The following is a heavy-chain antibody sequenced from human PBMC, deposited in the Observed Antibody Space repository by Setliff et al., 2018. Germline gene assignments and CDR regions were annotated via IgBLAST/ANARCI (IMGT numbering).Heavy chain of an antibody. Sequence: GASVKVSCKASGGTFINYAISWVRQAPGQGLEWMGGIIPIFGTANYAQKFQGRVTITADESTSTAYMELSSLRSEDTAVYYCARVSRTIVAARGFDYWVPETLLVTVSS. D-gene: IGHD1-26*01. CDR3: ARVSRTIVAARGFDY. CDR1: GGTFINYA. J-gene: IGHJ4*03. V-gene: IGHV1-69*13. CDR2: IIPIFGTA.